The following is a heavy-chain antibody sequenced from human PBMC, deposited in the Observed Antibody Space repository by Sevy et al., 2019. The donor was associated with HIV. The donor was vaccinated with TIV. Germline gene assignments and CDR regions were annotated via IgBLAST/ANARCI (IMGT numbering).Heavy chain of an antibody. CDR1: GFTFSSYA. V-gene: IGHV3-23*01. D-gene: IGHD3-10*01. CDR3: AKEVVKYYYGSGSTFDY. J-gene: IGHJ4*02. CDR2: ISGGGGST. Sequence: GGSLRLSCAASGFTFSSYAMSWVRQAPGKGLEWVSAISGGGGSTYYADSVKGRFTISRDNSKNTLYLQMNSLRAEDTAVYYCAKEVVKYYYGSGSTFDYWGQGTLVTVSS.